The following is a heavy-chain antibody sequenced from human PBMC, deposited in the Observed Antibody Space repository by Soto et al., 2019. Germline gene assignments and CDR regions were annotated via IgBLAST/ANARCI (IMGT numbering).Heavy chain of an antibody. CDR2: IYTSGTT. Sequence: SETLSLTCTVSGRSMSGYYWSWIRQPAGERLEWIGRIYTSGTTDFNPSLKGRVTMSVDTSKNQFSLKLTSVTAADTALYYCAGEDYYDTGYYVVWGQGTQVTVSS. CDR1: GRSMSGYY. D-gene: IGHD3-9*01. J-gene: IGHJ4*02. V-gene: IGHV4-4*07. CDR3: AGEDYYDTGYYVV.